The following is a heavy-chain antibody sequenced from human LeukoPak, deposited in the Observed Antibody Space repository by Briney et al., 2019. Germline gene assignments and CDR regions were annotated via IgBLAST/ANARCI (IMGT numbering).Heavy chain of an antibody. CDR2: INSDGSST. D-gene: IGHD5-18*01. CDR1: GFTFSSYW. J-gene: IGHJ4*02. Sequence: GSLRLSCAASGFTFSSYWMHWVRQAPGKGLVWVSRINSDGSSTSYADSVKGRFTISRDNAKNTLYLQMNSLRAEDTAVYYCARVSSGYNYPRFDSWGQGTLVTVSS. V-gene: IGHV3-74*01. CDR3: ARVSSGYNYPRFDS.